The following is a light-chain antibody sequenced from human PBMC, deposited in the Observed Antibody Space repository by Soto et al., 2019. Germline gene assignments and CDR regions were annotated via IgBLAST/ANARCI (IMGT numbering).Light chain of an antibody. Sequence: IQLTQSPSSLSASVGDRVTITCRASQGISSYLAWYQQKPGKAPKLLIYAASTLQSGVPSRFSGSGSGTDFTLNISSLQPADFATYYCQQLNSYPITFGQGTRLEIK. CDR3: QQLNSYPIT. V-gene: IGKV1-9*01. CDR2: AAS. J-gene: IGKJ5*01. CDR1: QGISSY.